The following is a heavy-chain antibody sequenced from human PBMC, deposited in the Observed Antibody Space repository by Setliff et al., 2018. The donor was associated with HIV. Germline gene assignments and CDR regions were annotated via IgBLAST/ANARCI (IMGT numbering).Heavy chain of an antibody. CDR1: GYTFPDYG. D-gene: IGHD2-21*02. CDR2: INTNPGSQ. J-gene: IGHJ6*03. Sequence: ASVKVSCKASGYTFPDYGMNWVRPAPGQGREWMGWINTNPGSQTYARGFTGRFVFSLDTSISPTYLQINSLEAEDTAVYYCTRDLTRTVMTREGHPYYYYYMDVWGKGTTVTVSS. V-gene: IGHV7-4-1*02. CDR3: TRDLTRTVMTREGHPYYYYYMDV.